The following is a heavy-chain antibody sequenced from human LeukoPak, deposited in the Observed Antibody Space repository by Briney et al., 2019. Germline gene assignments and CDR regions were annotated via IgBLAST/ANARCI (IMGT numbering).Heavy chain of an antibody. CDR1: GFTFSTYA. J-gene: IGHJ5*01. Sequence: GSLRLSCAASGFTFSTYAMSWVRQPPGKGLEWIGNIYYTGNTYYNSSLKSRVTISLDTSKNQFSLKLNSVTAADTAFYYCARIYSSGWYHWFDSWGQGTLVTVSS. V-gene: IGHV4-38-2*01. CDR2: IYYTGNT. D-gene: IGHD6-19*01. CDR3: ARIYSSGWYHWFDS.